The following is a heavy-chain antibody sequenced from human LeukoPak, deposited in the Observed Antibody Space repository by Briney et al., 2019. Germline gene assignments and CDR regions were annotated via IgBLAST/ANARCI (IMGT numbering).Heavy chain of an antibody. V-gene: IGHV3-7*01. CDR1: GFSFSAAW. CDR3: VNLGYSD. CDR2: IKNDGSDK. J-gene: IGHJ4*02. D-gene: IGHD1-26*01. Sequence: GGSLRLSCEASGFSFSAAWMTWVRQAPGKGLEWVATIKNDGSDKYYVDSVKGRFTLSRDNAKNSVYLQMNSPRVEDTAVYYCVNLGYSDGGQGTLVTVSS.